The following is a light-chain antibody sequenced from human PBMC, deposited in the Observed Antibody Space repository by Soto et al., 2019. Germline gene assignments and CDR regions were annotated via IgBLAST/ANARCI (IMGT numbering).Light chain of an antibody. J-gene: IGLJ1*01. V-gene: IGLV2-14*01. CDR1: SSDVGGYNY. Sequence: QSVLTQPGSVSGSPGHSSTISCTGTSSDVGGYNYVSWYRQYPGKAPKLMIYDVTNRPSGVSNRFSGSKSGNTACLTISGLQAEDEADCYCSSYTRTSLLPVFGIGTKVTVL. CDR2: DVT. CDR3: SSYTRTSLLPV.